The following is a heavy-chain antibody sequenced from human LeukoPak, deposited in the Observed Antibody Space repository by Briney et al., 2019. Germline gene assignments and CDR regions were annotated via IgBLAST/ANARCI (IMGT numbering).Heavy chain of an antibody. Sequence: PGGSLRLSCAASGFSFSIHDMTWVRQAPGKWLEWVSTISNSDNSTYYADSVKGRFTFSRDNSKNTLYLQMNSLRAEDTAVYYCAAHTNYPAVDYWGQGTLVTVSS. D-gene: IGHD1-7*01. J-gene: IGHJ4*02. V-gene: IGHV3-23*01. CDR2: ISNSDNST. CDR3: AAHTNYPAVDY. CDR1: GFSFSIHD.